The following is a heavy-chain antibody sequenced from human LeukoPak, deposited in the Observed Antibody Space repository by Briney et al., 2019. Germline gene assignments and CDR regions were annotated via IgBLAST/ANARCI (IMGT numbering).Heavy chain of an antibody. Sequence: PGGSLRLSCAAFGFTFTRYWMSWVRQAPGKGLEWVANINENGSEKKYLDSVKGRFTISRDNAKNSLYLQMNSLRAEDMALYYCAKGLGAARGTNAFDIWGQGTMVTVSS. CDR1: GFTFTRYW. J-gene: IGHJ3*02. CDR3: AKGLGAARGTNAFDI. D-gene: IGHD6-6*01. V-gene: IGHV3-7*03. CDR2: INENGSEK.